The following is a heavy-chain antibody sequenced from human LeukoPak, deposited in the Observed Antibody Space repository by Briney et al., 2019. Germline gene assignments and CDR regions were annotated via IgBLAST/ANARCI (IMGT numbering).Heavy chain of an antibody. J-gene: IGHJ4*02. CDR2: ISYDGSNK. CDR3: ARDYYGGNSFAGY. D-gene: IGHD4-23*01. V-gene: IGHV3-30*01. Sequence: GGSLRLSCAASGFTFSSYAMHWVRQAPGKGLEWVAVISYDGSNKYYADSVKGRFTISRDNSKNTLYLQMNSLRAEDTAVYYCARDYYGGNSFAGYWGQGTLVTVSS. CDR1: GFTFSSYA.